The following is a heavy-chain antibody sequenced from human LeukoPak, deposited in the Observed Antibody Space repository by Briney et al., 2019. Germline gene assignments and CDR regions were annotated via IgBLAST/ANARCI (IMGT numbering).Heavy chain of an antibody. D-gene: IGHD3-10*01. J-gene: IGHJ4*02. CDR2: ISAYNGNT. CDR3: TRDLGHGAGIFWDY. V-gene: IGHV1-18*04. CDR1: GYTFTSFG. Sequence: ASVKVSCKASGYTFTSFGISWVRQAPGQGLEWMGWISAYNGNTNHAQKVQGRVTLTTDISASTAYMEVTSLRPDDTAVCYCTRDLGHGAGIFWDYWGQGTLVTVSS.